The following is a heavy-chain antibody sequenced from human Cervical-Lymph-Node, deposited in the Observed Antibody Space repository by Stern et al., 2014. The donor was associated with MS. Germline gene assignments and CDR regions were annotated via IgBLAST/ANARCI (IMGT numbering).Heavy chain of an antibody. CDR1: GLTFKHNA. CDR3: ARPEDYGDFDY. CDR2: ISYDGRDK. D-gene: IGHD4-17*01. V-gene: IGHV3-30*01. J-gene: IGHJ4*02. Sequence: QMQLVQSGGGVVQPGRSLRLSCAASGLTFKHNALHWVRQAPGKGLEWVAVISYDGRDKYYSASVNGRFTISRDNSKNTAYLQMNSLRLEDTGVYYCARPEDYGDFDYWGQGTLVTVSS.